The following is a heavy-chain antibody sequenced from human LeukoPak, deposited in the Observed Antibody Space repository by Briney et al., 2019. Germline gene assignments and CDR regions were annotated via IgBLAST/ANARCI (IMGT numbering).Heavy chain of an antibody. CDR3: TTDRFD. Sequence: PGGSLRLSCAASGFTLSSYAMSWVRQAPGKGLEWVSGISGSDSSTYYADSVKGRFTISRDNSKSTLYLQMNSLRAEDTAVYYCTTDRFDWGQGTLVTVSS. CDR2: ISGSDSST. CDR1: GFTLSSYA. J-gene: IGHJ4*02. V-gene: IGHV3-23*01.